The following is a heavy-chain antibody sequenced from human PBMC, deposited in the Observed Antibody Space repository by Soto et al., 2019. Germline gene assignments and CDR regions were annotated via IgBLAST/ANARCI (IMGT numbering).Heavy chain of an antibody. D-gene: IGHD4-17*01. V-gene: IGHV3-23*01. CDR2: ISGRGGST. CDR3: AKDGRDYRSMEAYWYFDL. Sequence: EVQLLESGGGLVQPGGSLRLSCAASGFTFSSYAMSWVRQAPGKGLEWVSAISGRGGSTYYADSVKGRFTISRENSKNTLYLQMNSLRAEDTAVYYCAKDGRDYRSMEAYWYFDLWGRGTLVTVSS. CDR1: GFTFSSYA. J-gene: IGHJ2*01.